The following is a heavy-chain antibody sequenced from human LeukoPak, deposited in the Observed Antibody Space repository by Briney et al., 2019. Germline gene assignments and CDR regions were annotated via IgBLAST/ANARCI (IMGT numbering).Heavy chain of an antibody. J-gene: IGHJ6*02. CDR3: ARADRPRVSRYYGMDV. D-gene: IGHD6-13*01. V-gene: IGHV4-31*03. CDR1: GGSISSGGYY. Sequence: SQTLSLTCTVSGGSISSGGYYWSWIRQHPGKGLKWIGYIYYSGSTYYNPSLKSRVTISVDTSKNQFSLKLSSVTAADTAVYYCARADRPRVSRYYGMDVWGQGTTVTVSS. CDR2: IYYSGST.